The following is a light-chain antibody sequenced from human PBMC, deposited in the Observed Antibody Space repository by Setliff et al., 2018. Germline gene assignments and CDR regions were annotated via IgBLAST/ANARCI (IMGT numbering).Light chain of an antibody. Sequence: QSVLTQPASVSGSPGQSITISCIGTSSDIGDSYNYVSWYQHYPGKAPKLMIFDVTNRPSGVSNRFSGSKSGNTASLTISGLQAEDEALYYCSSYRSSSTLVGFGGGTKVTVL. J-gene: IGLJ2*01. CDR3: SSYRSSSTLVG. CDR2: DVT. V-gene: IGLV2-14*03. CDR1: SSDIGDSYNY.